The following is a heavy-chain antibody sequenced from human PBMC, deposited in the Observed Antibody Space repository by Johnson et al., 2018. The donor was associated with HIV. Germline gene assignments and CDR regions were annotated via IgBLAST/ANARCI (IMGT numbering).Heavy chain of an antibody. V-gene: IGHV3-15*01. CDR1: GFSFSDAW. D-gene: IGHD2-2*01. CDR3: AKAGTSVVPAVHYGSNAFDI. J-gene: IGHJ3*02. Sequence: EVQLMESGGSLVQPGGSLRLSCAASGFSFSDAWMSWVRQAPGKGLEWVGRIKSKSDGGTIDYAAPVKGRFTISRDDSKSTLYLQMNSLRAEDTAVYYCAKAGTSVVPAVHYGSNAFDIWGQGTMVTVSS. CDR2: IKSKSDGGTI.